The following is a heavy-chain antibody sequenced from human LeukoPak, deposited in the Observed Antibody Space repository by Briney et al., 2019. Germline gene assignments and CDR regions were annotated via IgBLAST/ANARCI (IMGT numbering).Heavy chain of an antibody. J-gene: IGHJ3*02. CDR2: ISSSSSYI. D-gene: IGHD2-21*02. V-gene: IGHV3-21*01. CDR1: GFTFSSYS. Sequence: GGSLRLSCAASGFTFSSYSMNWVRQAPGKGLEWVSSISSSSSYIYYADSVKGRFTISRDNAKNSPYLQMNSLRAEDTAVYYCARDLLGRCCGGDCLRAFDIWGQGTMVTVSS. CDR3: ARDLLGRCCGGDCLRAFDI.